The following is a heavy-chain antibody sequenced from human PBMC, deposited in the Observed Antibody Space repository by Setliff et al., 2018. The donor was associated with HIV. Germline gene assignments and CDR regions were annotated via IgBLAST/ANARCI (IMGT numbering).Heavy chain of an antibody. CDR3: AKDSRRGDAYNEGVFDF. J-gene: IGHJ3*01. CDR1: EFTFSSYA. V-gene: IGHV3-23*01. CDR2: ISGSGGTK. D-gene: IGHD3-10*01. Sequence: PGGSLRLSCVASEFTFSSYAMNWVRQAPGKGLEWVSTISGSGGTKYYADSVKGRFTISRDNSKNTLYLRMDSLRAEDTAIYYCAKDSRRGDAYNEGVFDFWGQGTMVTVS.